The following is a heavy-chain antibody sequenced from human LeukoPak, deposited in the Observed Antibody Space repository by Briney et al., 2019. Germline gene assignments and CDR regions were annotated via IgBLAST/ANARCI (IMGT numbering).Heavy chain of an antibody. J-gene: IGHJ4*02. V-gene: IGHV4-34*01. CDR1: GGSFSGYY. D-gene: IGHD2-2*01. Sequence: PSETLSLTCAVYGGSFSGYYWSWIRRPPGKGLERIGEINHSGSTNYNPSLKSRVTISVDTSKNQFSLKLSSVTAADTAVYYCARVVPAVTRRYYFDYWGQGTLVTVSS. CDR3: ARVVPAVTRRYYFDY. CDR2: INHSGST.